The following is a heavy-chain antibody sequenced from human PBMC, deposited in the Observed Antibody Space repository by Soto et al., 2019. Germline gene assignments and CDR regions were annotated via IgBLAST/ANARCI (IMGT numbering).Heavy chain of an antibody. CDR1: GFPFSSYV. CDR3: AEAVTLVRGINPYSYGLDV. CDR2: ISGGGGST. J-gene: IGHJ6*02. D-gene: IGHD3-10*01. V-gene: IGHV3-23*01. Sequence: PGGSLRLSCAVSGFPFSSYVMTWVRQAPGKGLEWVSVISGGGGSTNYAESVKGRFTISRDNSENTLYLQMNSLRAEDTAVYYCAEAVTLVRGINPYSYGLDVWGQVTTVTVSS.